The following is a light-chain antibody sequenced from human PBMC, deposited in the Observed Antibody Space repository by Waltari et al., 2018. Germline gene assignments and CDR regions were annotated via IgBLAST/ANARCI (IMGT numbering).Light chain of an antibody. CDR2: WAS. J-gene: IGKJ1*01. CDR1: QSVLYSPDNKNY. Sequence: DIVMTQSPDSLAVSLGERATVNCKSSQSVLYSPDNKNYLVWYQQKPGQPPKLLIYWASTRESGVPERFSGSGSGTDFTLTISSLQAEDVAVYYCQQYYSSPRTFGQGTKVEIK. V-gene: IGKV4-1*01. CDR3: QQYYSSPRT.